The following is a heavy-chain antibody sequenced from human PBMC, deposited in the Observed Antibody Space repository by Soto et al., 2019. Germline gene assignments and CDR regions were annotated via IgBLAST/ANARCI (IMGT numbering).Heavy chain of an antibody. J-gene: IGHJ6*02. CDR2: IDPSDSYT. CDR1: GYSFTSYW. D-gene: IGHD4-17*01. Sequence: GESLKISCKGSGYSFTSYWISWVRQMPGKGLEWMGRIDPSDSYTNYTPSFQGHVTISADKSISTPYLQLSSLRASDTAMYYCARRAEEHGDKDYYYYGMGVWGQGTTVTVSS. CDR3: ARRAEEHGDKDYYYYGMGV. V-gene: IGHV5-10-1*01.